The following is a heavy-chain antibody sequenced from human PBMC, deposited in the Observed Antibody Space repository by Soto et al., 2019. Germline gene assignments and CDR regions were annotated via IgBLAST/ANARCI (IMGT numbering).Heavy chain of an antibody. D-gene: IGHD5-12*01. CDR2: INVGNGDT. CDR1: GYSFTSYF. CDR3: AIVHSSGGDVSGYRSHDS. V-gene: IGHV1-3*01. Sequence: GASVKVSCKASGYSFTSYFVHWLRQAPGHSLEWMGWINVGNGDTTYSHSFQGRVTITGDIPASTAYVELTSLTSEDTAVYYCAIVHSSGGDVSGYRSHDSWGQGTPVTVTS. J-gene: IGHJ4*02.